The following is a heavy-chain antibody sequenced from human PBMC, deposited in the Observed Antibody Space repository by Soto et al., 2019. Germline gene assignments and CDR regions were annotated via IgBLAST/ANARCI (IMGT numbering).Heavy chain of an antibody. V-gene: IGHV1-18*01. Sequence: GASVKVSCKASGYTFTSYGISWVRQAPGQGLEWMGWISAYNGNTNYAQKLQGRVTMTTDTSTSTAYMELRSLRSDDTAVYYCARDCSSTSCYSKFSLDAFDICGQGTMVTVSS. J-gene: IGHJ3*02. CDR2: ISAYNGNT. D-gene: IGHD2-2*01. CDR3: ARDCSSTSCYSKFSLDAFDI. CDR1: GYTFTSYG.